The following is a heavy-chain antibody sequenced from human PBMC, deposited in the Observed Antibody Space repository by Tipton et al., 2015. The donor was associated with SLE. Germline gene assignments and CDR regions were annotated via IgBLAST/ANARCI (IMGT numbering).Heavy chain of an antibody. CDR3: ARGVVGVVKNFFYS. CDR2: INRSGST. J-gene: IGHJ4*02. D-gene: IGHD3-3*01. CDR1: GGSFSGYY. V-gene: IGHV4-34*01. Sequence: TLSLTCAVYGGSFSGYYWSWIRQPPGKGLQWIGEINRSGSTSYNPSLKSRVTISVDTSKNQFSLKLSSVTAADTAVYYCARGVVGVVKNFFYSWGQGTRVTVSS.